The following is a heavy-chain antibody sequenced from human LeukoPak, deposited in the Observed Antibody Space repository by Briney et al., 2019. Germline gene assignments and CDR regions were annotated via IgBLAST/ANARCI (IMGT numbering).Heavy chain of an antibody. D-gene: IGHD3-10*01. CDR1: GGSFSGYY. V-gene: IGHV4-34*01. J-gene: IGHJ4*02. CDR3: ANLPYYYGSGSYQG. Sequence: SETLSLTCAVYGGSFSGYYWSWIRQPPGEGLEWIGEINHSGSTNYNPSLKSRVTISVDTSKNQFSLKLSSVTAADTAVYYCANLPYYYGSGSYQGWGQGTLVTVSS. CDR2: INHSGST.